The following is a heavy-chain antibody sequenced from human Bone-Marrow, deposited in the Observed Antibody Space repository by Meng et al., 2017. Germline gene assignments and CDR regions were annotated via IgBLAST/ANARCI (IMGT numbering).Heavy chain of an antibody. V-gene: IGHV1-2*02. Sequence: ASVKVSCKASGGTFSSYAISWVRQAPGQGLEWMGWINPNSGGTNYAQKFQGRVTMTRDTSISTAYMELSRLRSEDTAVYYCARGPALDYWGQGTLVTVSS. J-gene: IGHJ4*02. CDR2: INPNSGGT. CDR3: ARGPALDY. CDR1: GGTFSSYA. D-gene: IGHD2-2*01.